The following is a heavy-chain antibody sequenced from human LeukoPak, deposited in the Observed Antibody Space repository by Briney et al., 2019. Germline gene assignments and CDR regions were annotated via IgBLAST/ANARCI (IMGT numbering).Heavy chain of an antibody. V-gene: IGHV4-34*01. CDR3: ARYGSGSYHYYYYGMDV. CDR2: INHSGGT. Sequence: PSETLSLTCAVYGGSFSGYYWSWIRQPPGKGLEWIGEINHSGGTNYNPSLKSRVTISVDTSKNQFSLKLSSVTAADTAVYYCARYGSGSYHYYYYGMDVWGQGTTVTVSS. J-gene: IGHJ6*02. CDR1: GGSFSGYY. D-gene: IGHD3-10*01.